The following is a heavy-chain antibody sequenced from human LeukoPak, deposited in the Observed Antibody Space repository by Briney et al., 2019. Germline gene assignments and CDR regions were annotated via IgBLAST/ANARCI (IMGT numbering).Heavy chain of an antibody. J-gene: IGHJ4*02. CDR2: IIPIFGTA. V-gene: IGHV1-69*01. D-gene: IGHD1-26*01. CDR3: AKSPLLVGATTHFDY. Sequence: GSSVKVSCKASGGTFSSYAISWVRQAPGQGLEWMEGIIPIFGTANYAQKFQGRVTITADESTSTAYMELSSLRSEDTAVYYCAKSPLLVGATTHFDYWGQGTLVTVSS. CDR1: GGTFSSYA.